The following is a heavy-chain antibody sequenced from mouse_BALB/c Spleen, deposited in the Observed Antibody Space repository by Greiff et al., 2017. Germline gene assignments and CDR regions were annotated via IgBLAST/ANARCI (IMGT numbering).Heavy chain of an antibody. CDR3: ARQSYDYAMDY. J-gene: IGHJ4*01. CDR2: ISSGGSYT. Sequence: EVQLVESGGDLVKPGGSLKLSCAASGFTFSSYGMSWVRQTPDKRLEWVATISSGGSYTYYPDSVKGRFTISRDNAKNTLYLQMSSLKSEDTAMYYCARQSYDYAMDYWGQGTSVTVSS. V-gene: IGHV5-6*01. D-gene: IGHD1-1*01. CDR1: GFTFSSYG.